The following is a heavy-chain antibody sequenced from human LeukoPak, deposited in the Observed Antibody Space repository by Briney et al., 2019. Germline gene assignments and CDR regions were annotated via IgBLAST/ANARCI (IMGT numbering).Heavy chain of an antibody. Sequence: SETLSLTCTVSGGSISSYYWSWIRQPPGKGLEWIGYIYYSGSTNYNPSLKSRVTISVDTSKNQFSLKLSSVTAADTAVYYCASAIPNHCSGGSCYSGWFDPWGQGTLVTVSS. D-gene: IGHD2-15*01. CDR3: ASAIPNHCSGGSCYSGWFDP. CDR2: IYYSGST. J-gene: IGHJ5*02. V-gene: IGHV4-59*08. CDR1: GGSISSYY.